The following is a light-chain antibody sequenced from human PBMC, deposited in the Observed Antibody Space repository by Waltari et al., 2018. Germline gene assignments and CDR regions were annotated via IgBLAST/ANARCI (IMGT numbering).Light chain of an antibody. J-gene: IGKJ4*01. CDR2: DSS. Sequence: EIVLTQSPATLSVSPGETATLSCCASQNINTFIVWYQQKPGQAPRLLIYDSSNRATGIPARFSGSGSGTDFTLTISSLEAEDYAVYYCQQRSTWPLTFGGGTRVEIK. CDR1: QNINTF. CDR3: QQRSTWPLT. V-gene: IGKV3-11*01.